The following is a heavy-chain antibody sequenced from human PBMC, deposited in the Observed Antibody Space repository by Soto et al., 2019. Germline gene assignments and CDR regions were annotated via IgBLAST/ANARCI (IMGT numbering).Heavy chain of an antibody. Sequence: GESLKIACNGSGYSFTSYWISWVRQMPWKGLEWMGRIDPSDSYTNYSPSFQGHVTISADKSISTAYLQWSSLKASDTAMYYCARPSYSGSYYGAFDIWGQGTMVTVSS. CDR1: GYSFTSYW. CDR2: IDPSDSYT. D-gene: IGHD1-26*01. V-gene: IGHV5-10-1*01. J-gene: IGHJ3*02. CDR3: ARPSYSGSYYGAFDI.